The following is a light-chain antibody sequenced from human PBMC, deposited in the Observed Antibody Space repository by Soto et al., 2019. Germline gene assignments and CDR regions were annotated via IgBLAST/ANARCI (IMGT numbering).Light chain of an antibody. CDR3: QQYNNWPYT. CDR2: GAS. CDR1: QSVSGN. V-gene: IGKV3-15*01. Sequence: EIVMTQSPATLSVSPGERATLSCRASQSVSGNLAWYQQKPGQAPRLLIYGASTSATVIPARFSCSGSGTEFTLTISSLQSEDFAVYYCQQYNNWPYTFGQGTKLEIK. J-gene: IGKJ2*01.